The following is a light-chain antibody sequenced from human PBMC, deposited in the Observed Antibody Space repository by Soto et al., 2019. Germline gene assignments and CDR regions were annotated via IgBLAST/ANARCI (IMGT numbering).Light chain of an antibody. J-gene: IGKJ1*01. Sequence: EIVMTQSLATLSVSPGERATLSCRASQSVATNLAWYHQKPGQAPGLLIFDASTRATGIPGRFSGSGSGTEFTLTLSSLQSEDSAVYYCQQYNNWPRTFGQGTKVEIK. V-gene: IGKV3-15*01. CDR2: DAS. CDR3: QQYNNWPRT. CDR1: QSVATN.